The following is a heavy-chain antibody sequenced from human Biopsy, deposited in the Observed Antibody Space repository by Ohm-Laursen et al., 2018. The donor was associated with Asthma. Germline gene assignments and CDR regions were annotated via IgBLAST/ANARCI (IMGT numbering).Heavy chain of an antibody. Sequence: SLRLSCAASGFTFSSYWMHWVRQAPGKGLVWVSRINTDGRTTSYADSVKGRFTISRDNAKLYLQMNSLRPEDTAVYYCARASIIYAGKGSHRNFYGLDVWGQGTTVTVSS. CDR2: INTDGRTT. CDR3: ARASIIYAGKGSHRNFYGLDV. D-gene: IGHD4-23*01. J-gene: IGHJ6*02. V-gene: IGHV3-74*01. CDR1: GFTFSSYW.